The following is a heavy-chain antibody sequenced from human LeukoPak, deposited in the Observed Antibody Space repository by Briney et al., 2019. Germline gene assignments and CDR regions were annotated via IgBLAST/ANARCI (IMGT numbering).Heavy chain of an antibody. J-gene: IGHJ4*02. CDR1: GFTFSSYE. V-gene: IGHV3-48*03. Sequence: PVGSLCPSCAASGFTFSSYEMNWGCHAPGKGLEWGSYISSSGSTIYYADSVNGLFPISIDNAKNSLYLQMNSLRAEDTAVYYCARGGRLGDFVYYFDYAGEGSLATVSS. CDR2: ISSSGSTI. CDR3: ARGGRLGDFVYYFDY. D-gene: IGHD3-3*01.